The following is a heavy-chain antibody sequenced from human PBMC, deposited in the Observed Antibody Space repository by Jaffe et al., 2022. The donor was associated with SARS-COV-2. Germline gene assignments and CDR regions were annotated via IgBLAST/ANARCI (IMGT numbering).Heavy chain of an antibody. J-gene: IGHJ4*02. Sequence: EVQLVESGGGLVQPGGSLRLTCGASGFSFRDYYMSWVRQAPGKGLEWVATVSHRRPGTWYADSVRGRFTISRDDSRNTVNLQMNSLRVDDSAMYHCAKHQLRTYDYWGRGTLVTVSS. D-gene: IGHD3-10*01. CDR2: VSHRRPGT. CDR3: AKHQLRTYDY. V-gene: IGHV3-23*04. CDR1: GFSFRDYY.